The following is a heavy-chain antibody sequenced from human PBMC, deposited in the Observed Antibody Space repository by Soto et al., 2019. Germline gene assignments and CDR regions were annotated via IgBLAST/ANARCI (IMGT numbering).Heavy chain of an antibody. CDR3: ARVSRVLRAFDI. D-gene: IGHD3-10*01. Sequence: RSLTCTVSGGSVSSGSYYWSWIRQPPGKGLEWIGYIYYSGSTNYNPSLKSRVTISVDTSKNQFSLKLSSVTAADTAVYYCARVSRVLRAFDIWGQGTMVTVSS. CDR2: IYYSGST. J-gene: IGHJ3*02. CDR1: GGSVSSGSYY. V-gene: IGHV4-61*01.